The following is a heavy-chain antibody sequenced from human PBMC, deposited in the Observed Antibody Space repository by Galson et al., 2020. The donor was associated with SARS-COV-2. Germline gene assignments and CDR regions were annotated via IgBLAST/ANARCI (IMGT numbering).Heavy chain of an antibody. D-gene: IGHD1-1*01. Sequence: SQTLSLTCSVFDGSVIGRGNHYWNWLRQVAGKEMEWIGRIYSTGSTSYNPSLKSRVTISSDTSTNKFSLEVTSMTASDTGIYYCARAEVHWAFDFWGPGIMVAVSS. V-gene: IGHV4-61*02. CDR2: IYSTGST. CDR1: DGSVIGRGNHY. CDR3: ARAEVHWAFDF. J-gene: IGHJ3*01.